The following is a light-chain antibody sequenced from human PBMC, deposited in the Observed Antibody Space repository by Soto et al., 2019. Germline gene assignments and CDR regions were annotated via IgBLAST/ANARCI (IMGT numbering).Light chain of an antibody. CDR3: QQYNNWPPWT. CDR1: QSVSSN. Sequence: EIVMTQSPATLSVSPGERVTLSCRASQSVSSNLAWYQQKPGQAPRLLIYGVFTRATGIPVRFSGSGSGTEFTLTIGSLQSEDFAVYYCQQYNNWPPWTFGQGTKVDIK. CDR2: GVF. J-gene: IGKJ1*01. V-gene: IGKV3-15*01.